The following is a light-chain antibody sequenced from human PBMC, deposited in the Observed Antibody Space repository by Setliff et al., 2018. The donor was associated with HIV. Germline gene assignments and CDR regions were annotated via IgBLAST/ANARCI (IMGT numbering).Light chain of an antibody. CDR1: QNIRNRF. J-gene: IGKJ1*01. V-gene: IGKV3D-20*01. Sequence: EIVLTQSPATLSLSPGERGTLSCGASQNIRNRFLAWYQQRPGLAPRLLNFDASSRAAGIPDRFSGSGSGTDFTLTISSLEPEDFAVYYCQQYSDSPPTFGQGTKVDIK. CDR2: DAS. CDR3: QQYSDSPPT.